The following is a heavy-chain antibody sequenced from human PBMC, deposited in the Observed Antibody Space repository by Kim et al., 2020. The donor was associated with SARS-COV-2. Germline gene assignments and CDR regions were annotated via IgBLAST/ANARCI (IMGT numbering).Heavy chain of an antibody. J-gene: IGHJ6*02. CDR2: ISAYNGNT. CDR1: GYTFTSYG. D-gene: IGHD3-3*01. V-gene: IGHV1-18*01. CDR3: ARGRVLRFLEWLLEGMDV. Sequence: ASVKVSCKASGYTFTSYGISWVRQAPGQGVEWMGWISAYNGNTNYAQKLQGRVTMTTDTSTSTAYMELRSLRSDDTAVYYCARGRVLRFLEWLLEGMDVWGQGTTVTVSS.